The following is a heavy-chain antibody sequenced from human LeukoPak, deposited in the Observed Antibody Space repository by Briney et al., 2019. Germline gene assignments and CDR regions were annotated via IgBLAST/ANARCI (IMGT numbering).Heavy chain of an antibody. CDR1: GFTFSSYE. V-gene: IGHV3-48*03. CDR2: ISSSGSTI. D-gene: IGHD3-10*01. Sequence: GGSLRLSXAASGFTFSSYEMNWIRQAPGKGLEWVSYISSSGSTIYYADSVKGRFTISRDNAKNSLYLQMNSLRAEDTAVYYCARDYRGVMDYWGQGTLVTVSS. J-gene: IGHJ4*02. CDR3: ARDYRGVMDY.